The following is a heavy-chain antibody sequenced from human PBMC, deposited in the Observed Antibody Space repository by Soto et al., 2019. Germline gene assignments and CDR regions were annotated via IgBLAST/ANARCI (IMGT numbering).Heavy chain of an antibody. J-gene: IGHJ4*02. CDR1: ENTFSTYS. Sequence: ASVKVSCKASENTFSTYSLHWVRQAPGQGLEWMGVINPTTTTTTDAQKFQGRVTMTRDTSTSTVFLELSSLRSEDTAVYYCARDLGGWPDYWGQGTLVTVSS. V-gene: IGHV1-46*01. CDR3: ARDLGGWPDY. D-gene: IGHD2-15*01. CDR2: INPTTTTT.